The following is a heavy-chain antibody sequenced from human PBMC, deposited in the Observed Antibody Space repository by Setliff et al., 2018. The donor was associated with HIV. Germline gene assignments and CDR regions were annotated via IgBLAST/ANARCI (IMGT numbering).Heavy chain of an antibody. Sequence: SETLSLTCSVSGGYISNFYWSWIRQPPGKGLEWVGHIYSTGDTNYNPSLKSRVTLSADTSKNQLSLSLTSVAAADTAVYYCARVRLTMIMMVDYFDQWGQGTLVTVSS. V-gene: IGHV4-4*07. J-gene: IGHJ4*02. CDR1: GGYISNFY. CDR3: ARVRLTMIMMVDYFDQ. D-gene: IGHD3-22*01. CDR2: IYSTGDT.